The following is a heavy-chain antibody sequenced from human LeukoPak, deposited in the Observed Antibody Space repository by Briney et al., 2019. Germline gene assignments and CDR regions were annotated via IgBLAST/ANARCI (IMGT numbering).Heavy chain of an antibody. CDR1: GFTFSSYA. J-gene: IGHJ4*02. Sequence: GGSPRLSCAASGFTFSSYAMHWVRQAPGKGLEWVAVISYDGSNKYYADSVKGRFTISRDNSKNTLYLQMNSLRAEDTAVYYCARGPDYSSGYYDWGQGTLVTVSS. D-gene: IGHD3-22*01. V-gene: IGHV3-30-3*01. CDR2: ISYDGSNK. CDR3: ARGPDYSSGYYD.